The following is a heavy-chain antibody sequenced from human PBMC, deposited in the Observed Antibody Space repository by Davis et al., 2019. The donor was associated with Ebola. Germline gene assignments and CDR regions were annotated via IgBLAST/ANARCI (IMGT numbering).Heavy chain of an antibody. CDR3: ARHCSSTSCAHAPYYYYGMDV. CDR1: GYSFTSYW. J-gene: IGHJ6*02. V-gene: IGHV5-51*01. CDR2: IYPGDSDT. Sequence: GESLKISCKGSGYSFTSYWIGWVRQMPGKGLEWMGIIYPGDSDTRYSPPFQGHVTISADKSISTAYLQWSSLKASDTAMYYCARHCSSTSCAHAPYYYYGMDVWGQGTTVTVSS. D-gene: IGHD2-2*01.